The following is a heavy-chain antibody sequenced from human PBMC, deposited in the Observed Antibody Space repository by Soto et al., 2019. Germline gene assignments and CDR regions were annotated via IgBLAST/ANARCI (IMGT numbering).Heavy chain of an antibody. Sequence: KTSETLSLTCTVSGGSISSYYWSWIRQPPGKGPEWIGYIYYSGSTNYNPSLKSRVTISVDTSKNQFSLKLSSVTAADTAVYYCARDASSTYPLPLWYFDLWGRGTLVTVSS. CDR3: ARDASSTYPLPLWYFDL. CDR2: IYYSGST. V-gene: IGHV4-59*01. D-gene: IGHD6-13*01. J-gene: IGHJ2*01. CDR1: GGSISSYY.